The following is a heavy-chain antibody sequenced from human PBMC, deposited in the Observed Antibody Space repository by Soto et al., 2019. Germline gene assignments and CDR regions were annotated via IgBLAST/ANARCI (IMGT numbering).Heavy chain of an antibody. CDR1: GGSIKNTGAN. D-gene: IGHD1-26*01. V-gene: IGHV4-39*01. CDR2: VYYTGTT. CDR3: ATHTSGSRNGPHT. J-gene: IGHJ5*02. Sequence: QLQLQESGPGLVKPSETLSLTCTVSGGSIKNTGANWGWVRQPPGKGLEWIGSVYYTGTTYYNPSLQSRVTISIDTSKNQYSLSVNSVAAADTAVYYCATHTSGSRNGPHTWGKGTLVTVSS.